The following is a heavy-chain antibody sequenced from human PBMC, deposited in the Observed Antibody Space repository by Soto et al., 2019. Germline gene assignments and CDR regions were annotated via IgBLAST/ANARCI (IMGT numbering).Heavy chain of an antibody. V-gene: IGHV5-51*01. D-gene: IGHD4-4*01. CDR3: ASLTVPHGYYGTDV. Sequence: PGESLKISCKGSGYSFTSYWIGCVRQMPGKGLEWMGIIYPGDSDTRYSPSFQGQVTISADKSISTYYLQWCSRKASDTAMYYCASLTVPHGYYGTDVWGQGTKVTVSS. J-gene: IGHJ6*02. CDR2: IYPGDSDT. CDR1: GYSFTSYW.